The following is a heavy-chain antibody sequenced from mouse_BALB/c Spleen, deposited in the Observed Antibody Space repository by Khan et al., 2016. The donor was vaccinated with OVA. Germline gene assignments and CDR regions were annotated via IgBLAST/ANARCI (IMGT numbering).Heavy chain of an antibody. J-gene: IGHJ3*01. D-gene: IGHD2-14*01. Sequence: QVQLKESGAELARPGASVQMSCKASGYAFTSYTIHWIKLRPGQGLEWIGYINPSNGYTNYNQKFRDKATLTADKSSTTAYMQLSSLTSDDSAVYNCVRDGAYHRNDGWFAYWGQGTLVTVSA. V-gene: IGHV1-4*01. CDR3: VRDGAYHRNDGWFAY. CDR1: GYAFTSYT. CDR2: INPSNGYT.